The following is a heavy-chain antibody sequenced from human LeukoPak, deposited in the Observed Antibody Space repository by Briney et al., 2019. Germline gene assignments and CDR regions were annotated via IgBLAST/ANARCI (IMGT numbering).Heavy chain of an antibody. D-gene: IGHD6-19*01. CDR1: GFTVSSNY. CDR2: IYSGGST. CDR3: AREQWLALGGWFDP. J-gene: IGHJ5*02. V-gene: IGHV3-53*01. Sequence: GGSLRLSCAASGFTVSSNYMSWVRQAPGKGLEWVSVIYSGGSTCYADSVKGRFTISRDNSKNTLYLQMSSLRAEDTAVYYCAREQWLALGGWFDPWGQGTLVTVSS.